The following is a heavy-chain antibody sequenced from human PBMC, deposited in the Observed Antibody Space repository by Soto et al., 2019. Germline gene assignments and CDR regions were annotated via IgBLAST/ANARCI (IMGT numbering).Heavy chain of an antibody. J-gene: IGHJ3*02. D-gene: IGHD3-22*01. CDR2: ISSSSSTI. V-gene: IGHV3-48*02. CDR1: GFTFSTYS. Sequence: EVQLVESGGGLVQPGGSLRLSCAASGFTFSTYSMNWVRQAPGKGLEWVSYISSSSSTIYYADSVKGRFTISRDNAKNSLYLQMNSMRDEDTAVDYCGGDSSGYFYPDAFDIWGQGTMVTVSS. CDR3: GGDSSGYFYPDAFDI.